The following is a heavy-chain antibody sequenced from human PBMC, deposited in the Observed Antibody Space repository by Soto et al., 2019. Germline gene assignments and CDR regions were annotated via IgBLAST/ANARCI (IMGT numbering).Heavy chain of an antibody. CDR3: ASSHAGAHITAAVH. D-gene: IGHD6-13*01. CDR1: GGSMRSSGYS. J-gene: IGHJ4*02. CDR2: IYHSGST. Sequence: SETLSLTCTVSGGSMRSSGYSWSWIRQPPGKGLEWIGYIYHSGSTYYNPSLKSRVTISVDRSKNQFSLKLSSVTAADTAVYYCASSHAGAHITAAVHWGQGTLVTVSS. V-gene: IGHV4-30-2*01.